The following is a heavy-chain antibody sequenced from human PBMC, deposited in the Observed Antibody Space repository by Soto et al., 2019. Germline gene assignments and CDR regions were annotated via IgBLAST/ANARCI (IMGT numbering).Heavy chain of an antibody. Sequence: SVKVSCKASGGTFISYAISWVRQAPGQGLEWMGGIIPIFGTANYAQKFQGRVTITADESTSTAYMELSSLRSEDTAVYYCAREYYDFWSGYYTYYYYGMDVWGQGTTVTVSS. CDR3: AREYYDFWSGYYTYYYYGMDV. D-gene: IGHD3-3*01. CDR2: IIPIFGTA. J-gene: IGHJ6*02. CDR1: GGTFISYA. V-gene: IGHV1-69*13.